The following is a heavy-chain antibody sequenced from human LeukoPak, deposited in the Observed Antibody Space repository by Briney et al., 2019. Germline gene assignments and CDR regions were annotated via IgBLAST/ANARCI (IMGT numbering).Heavy chain of an antibody. CDR3: ARTVGASLFDI. D-gene: IGHD1-26*01. CDR2: ISAYNGNT. J-gene: IGHJ3*02. V-gene: IGHV1-18*01. Sequence: ASVKVSCKASGYTFTSYGISWVRQAPGQGLEWMGWISAYNGNTNYAQKFQGRVTMTRDTSISTAYMELSRLRSDDTAVYYCARTVGASLFDIWGQGTMVTVSS. CDR1: GYTFTSYG.